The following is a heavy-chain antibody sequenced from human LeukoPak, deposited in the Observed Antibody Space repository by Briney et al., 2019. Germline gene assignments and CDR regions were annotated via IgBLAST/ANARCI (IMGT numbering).Heavy chain of an antibody. CDR3: TREGGCSGGSCYRFDP. D-gene: IGHD2-15*01. CDR2: IAPSDGGT. Sequence: GASVKVSCKTSGYTFTSYYMHWVRQAPGQGLEWMGAIAPSDGGTNYAQKFQGRVTMTRDTSTSTVYMDLSSLRSEDTAVYYWTREGGCSGGSCYRFDPWGRGALVTVSS. V-gene: IGHV1-46*03. J-gene: IGHJ5*02. CDR1: GYTFTSYY.